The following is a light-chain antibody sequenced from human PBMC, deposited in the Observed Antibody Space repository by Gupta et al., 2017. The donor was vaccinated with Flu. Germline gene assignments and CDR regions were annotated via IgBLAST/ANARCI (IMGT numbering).Light chain of an antibody. CDR2: GTS. CDR3: QQYGSSTVA. Sequence: EFVLTQSPGTLSLSPGERATLSCRASQSVTTNQFAWYQQRPGQAPRLLIYGTSSRATGIPDRISGSGSGTDFTLTISRVEPEDFGVYYCQQYGSSTVAFGQGTKVEIK. J-gene: IGKJ1*01. CDR1: QSVTTNQ. V-gene: IGKV3-20*01.